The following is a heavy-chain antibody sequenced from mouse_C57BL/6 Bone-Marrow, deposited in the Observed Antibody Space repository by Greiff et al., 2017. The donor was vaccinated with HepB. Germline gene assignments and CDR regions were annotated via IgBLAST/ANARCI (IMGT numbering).Heavy chain of an antibody. V-gene: IGHV1-55*01. J-gene: IGHJ3*01. CDR2: IYPGSGST. CDR3: ARGRLRRGGWFAY. D-gene: IGHD2-4*01. Sequence: QVQLQQPGAELVKPGASVKMSCKASGYTFTSYWITWVKQRPGQGLEWIGDIYPGSGSTNYNEKFKSKATLTVDTSSSTAYMQLSSLTSEDSAVYYCARGRLRRGGWFAYWGQGTLVTVSA. CDR1: GYTFTSYW.